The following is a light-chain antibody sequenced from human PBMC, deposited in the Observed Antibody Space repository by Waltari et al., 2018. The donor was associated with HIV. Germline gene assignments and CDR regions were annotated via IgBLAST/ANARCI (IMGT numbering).Light chain of an antibody. CDR2: RKN. J-gene: IGLJ1*01. CDR1: RSHIGSTY. Sequence: QSVLTQPPSASGTPGQRVTIPCSGTRSHIGSTYVYWYPQLPGTAPKLLIYRKNQRPSGVPDRFSGSKSGTSASLAISGVRSEDEADYYCAAWDDSLLYVFGTGTKVTVL. CDR3: AAWDDSLLYV. V-gene: IGLV1-47*01.